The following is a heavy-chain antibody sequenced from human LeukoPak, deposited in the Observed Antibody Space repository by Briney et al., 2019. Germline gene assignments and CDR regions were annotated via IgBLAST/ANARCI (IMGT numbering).Heavy chain of an antibody. D-gene: IGHD1-26*01. CDR3: TRWEVGATHPFDY. V-gene: IGHV3-73*01. CDR1: GSTFSGSA. Sequence: GGSLKLSCAASGSTFSGSAIHWVRQASGKGLEWVGRIRSKANSYATAYAESVKGRFTIARDDSKNTAYLQMNSLKTEDAAVYYCTRWEVGATHPFDYWGQGTLVTVSS. J-gene: IGHJ4*02. CDR2: IRSKANSYAT.